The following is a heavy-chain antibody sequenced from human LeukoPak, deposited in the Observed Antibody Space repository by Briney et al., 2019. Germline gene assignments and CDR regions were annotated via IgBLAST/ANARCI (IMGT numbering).Heavy chain of an antibody. CDR3: ARHGSGQGHYHYYYMDV. J-gene: IGHJ6*03. CDR2: INHSGST. D-gene: IGHD3-10*01. V-gene: IGHV4-34*01. Sequence: PSEILSLTCAVYGGSFSGYYWSWIRQPPGKGLEWIGEINHSGSTNYNPSLKSRVTISVDTSKNQFSLKLSSVTAADTAVYYCARHGSGQGHYHYYYMDVWGKGTTVTISS. CDR1: GGSFSGYY.